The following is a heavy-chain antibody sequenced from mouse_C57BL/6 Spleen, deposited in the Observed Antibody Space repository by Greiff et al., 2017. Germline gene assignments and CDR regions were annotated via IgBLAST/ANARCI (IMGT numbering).Heavy chain of an antibody. Sequence: VQLQQPGAELVRPGSSVKLSCKASGYTFTSYWMHWVKQRPIQGLEWIGNIDPSDSETHYNQKFKDKATLTVDKSSSTAYMQLSSLTSEDSAVYYCARLSYYYGPFDDWGQGTTLTVSS. CDR2: IDPSDSET. CDR1: GYTFTSYW. D-gene: IGHD1-1*01. V-gene: IGHV1-52*01. CDR3: ARLSYYYGPFDD. J-gene: IGHJ2*01.